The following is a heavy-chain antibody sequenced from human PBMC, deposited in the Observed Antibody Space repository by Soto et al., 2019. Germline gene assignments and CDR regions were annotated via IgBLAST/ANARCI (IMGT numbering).Heavy chain of an antibody. CDR2: ISWDSGSI. CDR1: GFIFDDYA. CDR3: AKSSVWYPYFDS. J-gene: IGHJ4*02. Sequence: SLRLSCAASGFIFDDYAMHWVRQAPGKGLEWVSGISWDSGSIIYADSVKGRFIISRDNSRDTLFLQMNSLRAEDTAIYYCAKSSVWYPYFDSWGQGTLVTVS. V-gene: IGHV3-9*01. D-gene: IGHD6-13*01.